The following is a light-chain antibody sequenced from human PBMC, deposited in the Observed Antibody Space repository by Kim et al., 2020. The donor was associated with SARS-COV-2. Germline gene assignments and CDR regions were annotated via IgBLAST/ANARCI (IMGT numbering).Light chain of an antibody. CDR3: SSYTNTNTFEV. J-gene: IGLJ3*02. V-gene: IGLV2-14*03. Sequence: QSALTQPASVSGSPGQSITISCTGTSSDIGGYDYVSWYQQHPGKAPKLMIYDVTKRPSGVSNRFSGSKSGNTASLTISGLQAEDEADYYCSSYTNTNTFEVFGGGTKVTVL. CDR2: DVT. CDR1: SSDIGGYDY.